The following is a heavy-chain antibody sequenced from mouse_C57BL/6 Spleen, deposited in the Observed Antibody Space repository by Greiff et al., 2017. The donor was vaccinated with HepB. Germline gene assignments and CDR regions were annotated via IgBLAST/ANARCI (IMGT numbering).Heavy chain of an antibody. V-gene: IGHV1-82*01. CDR3: ARAVGGYEYGGPFAY. CDR1: GYAFSSSW. Sequence: VQLQQSGPELVKPGASVKISCKASGYAFSSSWMNWVKQRPGKGLEWIGRIYPGDGDTNYNGKFKGKATLTADKASSAAYMQLTSLTSVDSAVYFCARAVGGYEYGGPFAYWGPGTLVTVSA. J-gene: IGHJ3*01. CDR2: IYPGDGDT. D-gene: IGHD2-4*01.